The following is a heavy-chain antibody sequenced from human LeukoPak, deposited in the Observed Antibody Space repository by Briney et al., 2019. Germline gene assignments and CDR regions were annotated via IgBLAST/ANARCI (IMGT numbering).Heavy chain of an antibody. D-gene: IGHD5-18*01. CDR3: ARTRGYSYGFDAFDI. CDR2: INSDGSST. V-gene: IGHV3-74*01. J-gene: IGHJ3*02. CDR1: GFTFSSYW. Sequence: GGSLRLSCAASGFTFSSYWMHWVRQAPGKGLVWVSRINSDGSSTSYADSVKGRFTISRDNAKNTLYLQMNSLRAEDTAVYYCARTRGYSYGFDAFDIWGQGTMVTVSS.